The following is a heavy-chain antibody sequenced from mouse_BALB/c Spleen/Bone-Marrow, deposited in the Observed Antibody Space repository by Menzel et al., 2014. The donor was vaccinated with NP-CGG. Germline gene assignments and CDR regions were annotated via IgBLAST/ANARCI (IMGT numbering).Heavy chain of an antibody. D-gene: IGHD1-1*01. J-gene: IGHJ2*01. CDR3: ARRTTTVVATDY. CDR1: GYTFTSYW. Sequence: QVQLQQSGAELVKPGASVKLSCKASGYTFTSYWMHWVKQRPGQGLEWIGEINPSNGRTNYNEKFKSKATLTVDKSSSTAYMQRSSLTSEVSAVYYCARRTTTVVATDYWGQGTTLTVSS. V-gene: IGHV1S81*02. CDR2: INPSNGRT.